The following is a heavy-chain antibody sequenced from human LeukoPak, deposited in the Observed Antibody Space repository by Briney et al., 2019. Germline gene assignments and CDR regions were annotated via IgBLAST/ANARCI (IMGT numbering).Heavy chain of an antibody. CDR3: ARTYYDIYADAFDI. V-gene: IGHV4-34*01. D-gene: IGHD3-9*01. CDR1: GGSFSGYY. Sequence: SETLSLTCAVYGGSFSGYYWSWIRQPPGKGLEWIGEINHSGSTNYNPSLKSRVTISVDTSKNQFSLKLSSVTAADTAVYYCARTYYDIYADAFDIWGQGTMVTVSS. CDR2: INHSGST. J-gene: IGHJ3*02.